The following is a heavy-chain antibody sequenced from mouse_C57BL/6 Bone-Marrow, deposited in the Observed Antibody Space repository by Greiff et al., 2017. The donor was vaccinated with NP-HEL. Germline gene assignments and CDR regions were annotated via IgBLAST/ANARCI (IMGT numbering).Heavy chain of an antibody. J-gene: IGHJ3*01. CDR3: AREGGYYGSPFAY. V-gene: IGHV3-6*01. D-gene: IGHD1-1*01. CDR1: GYSIISGYY. Sequence: VQLKQSGPGLVKPSQSLSLTCSVTGYSIISGYYWNWIRQFPGNKLEWMAYISYDGSNNYNPSLKNRISITRDISKNQFFLKLTSVTTEDTATYYCAREGGYYGSPFAYWGQGTRVTVSA. CDR2: ISYDGSN.